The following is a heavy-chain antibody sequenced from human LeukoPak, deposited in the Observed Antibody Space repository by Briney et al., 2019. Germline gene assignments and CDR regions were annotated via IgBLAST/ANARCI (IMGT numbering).Heavy chain of an antibody. J-gene: IGHJ6*03. V-gene: IGHV3-23*01. CDR2: VSGSGART. CDR3: ANPRGMITFSNYCMDV. D-gene: IGHD3-16*01. Sequence: PGGSLRLSCSASGFTFSTFDMNCVRQAPGKGLEWVSAVSGSGARTFYADSVKGRFAVYRHNSKDTLYREMNSRRCGDTAVFFCANPRGMITFSNYCMDVWGKGTSVIISS. CDR1: GFTFSTFD.